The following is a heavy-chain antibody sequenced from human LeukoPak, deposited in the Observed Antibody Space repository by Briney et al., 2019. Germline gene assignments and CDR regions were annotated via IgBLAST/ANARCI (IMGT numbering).Heavy chain of an antibody. CDR2: IYYSGST. V-gene: IGHV4-61*01. D-gene: IGHD6-13*01. CDR3: ARVQDSSSWPDYTGAAVYYFDY. J-gene: IGHJ4*02. CDR1: GGSISSGSYY. Sequence: SQTLSLTCTVSGGSISSGSYYWSWIRQPPGKGLEWIGYIYYSGSTNYNPSLKSRVTISVDTSKNQFSLKLSSVTAADTAVYYCARVQDSSSWPDYTGAAVYYFDYWGQGTLVTVSS.